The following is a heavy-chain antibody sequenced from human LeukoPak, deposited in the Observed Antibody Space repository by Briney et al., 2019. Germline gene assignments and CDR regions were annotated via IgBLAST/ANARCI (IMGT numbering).Heavy chain of an antibody. J-gene: IGHJ4*02. CDR1: GFTFSSYA. D-gene: IGHD3-22*01. Sequence: PGGSLRLSCAASGFTFSSYAMSWVRQAPGKGLEWVSAISGSGGSTYYADSVKGRFTISRDNSKNTLYLQMNSLRAEDTAVYYCAKDRRDYDSSGRVHYFDYWGQGTLVTVSS. CDR2: ISGSGGST. CDR3: AKDRRDYDSSGRVHYFDY. V-gene: IGHV3-23*01.